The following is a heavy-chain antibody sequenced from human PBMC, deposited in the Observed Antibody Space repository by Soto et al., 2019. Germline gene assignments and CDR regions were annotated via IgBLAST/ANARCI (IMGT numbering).Heavy chain of an antibody. V-gene: IGHV3-15*01. J-gene: IGHJ4*02. CDR3: ATSLDYYNILTGYSHFDH. CDR2: IKSETDGGAT. D-gene: IGHD3-9*01. Sequence: PGGSLRLSCAASGFTFTNAWMSWVRQAPGKGLEWVGRIKSETDGGATDYGSPVKGRFTISSDDSKNTLYLQMNSLKPEDTAVYYCATSLDYYNILTGYSHFDHWGQGT. CDR1: GFTFTNAW.